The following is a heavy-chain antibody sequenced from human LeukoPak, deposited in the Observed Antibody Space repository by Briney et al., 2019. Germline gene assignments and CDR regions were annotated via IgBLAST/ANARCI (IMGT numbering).Heavy chain of an antibody. J-gene: IGHJ4*02. CDR3: AKDLFTMVRGVLKS. CDR1: GFTFYDYA. CDR2: ISWNSGSI. Sequence: GRSLRLSCAASGFTFYDYAMHWVRQAPGKGLEWVSGISWNSGSIGYADSVKGRFTISRDNAKNSLYLQMNSLRAEDTALYYCAKDLFTMVRGVLKSWGQGTLVTVSS. V-gene: IGHV3-9*01. D-gene: IGHD3-10*01.